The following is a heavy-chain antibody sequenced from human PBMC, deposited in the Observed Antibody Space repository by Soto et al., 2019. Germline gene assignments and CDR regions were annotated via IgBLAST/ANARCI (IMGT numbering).Heavy chain of an antibody. D-gene: IGHD6-19*01. V-gene: IGHV3-23*01. CDR2: ISGSGVST. Sequence: GGSLILSCAASGFIFSSYAMSWVRQAPGKGLEWVSAISGSGVSTYYADSVKGRFTISRDNSKNTLYLQMSSLRAEDTAVYYCVKEEQWLAGHWFDPWGQGTLVTVSS. J-gene: IGHJ5*02. CDR1: GFIFSSYA. CDR3: VKEEQWLAGHWFDP.